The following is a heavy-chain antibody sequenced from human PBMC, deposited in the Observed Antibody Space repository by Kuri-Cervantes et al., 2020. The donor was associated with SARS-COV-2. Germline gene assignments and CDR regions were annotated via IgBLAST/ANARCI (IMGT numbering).Heavy chain of an antibody. CDR3: ARDSDYDSSGLHDY. CDR1: GFTFSGHW. D-gene: IGHD3-22*01. J-gene: IGHJ4*02. CDR2: INPDGSYT. V-gene: IGHV3-74*01. Sequence: GESLKISCAASGFTFSGHWIHWVRQAPGKGLVWVSRINPDGSYTNNADSVKGRFTLSRDNAKNMLFLQMNSLRAENTAVYYCARDSDYDSSGLHDYWGQGTLVTVSS.